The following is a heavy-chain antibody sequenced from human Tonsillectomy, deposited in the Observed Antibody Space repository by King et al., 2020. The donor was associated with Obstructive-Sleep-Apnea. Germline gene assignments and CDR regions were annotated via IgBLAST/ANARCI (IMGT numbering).Heavy chain of an antibody. J-gene: IGHJ3*02. D-gene: IGHD3-22*01. Sequence: LVQSGAEVKKPGSSVKVSCKASGGTFSSYAISWVRQAPGQGLEWMGGIIPIFGTPTYAQKIQGRVTITADESTSTAYMELSSLRSEDTAVYYCARGSGYYYDSRGYYTDGFDIWGQGTTVTVSS. CDR2: IIPIFGTP. CDR3: ARGSGYYYDSRGYYTDGFDI. V-gene: IGHV1-69*01. CDR1: GGTFSSYA.